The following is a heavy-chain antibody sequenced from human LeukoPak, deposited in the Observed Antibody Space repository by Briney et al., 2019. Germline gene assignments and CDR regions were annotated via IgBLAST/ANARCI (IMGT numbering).Heavy chain of an antibody. CDR1: GGTFSSYA. D-gene: IGHD2-2*01. Sequence: GASVKVSCKASGGTFSSYAISWVRQAPGQGLEWMGGIIPIFGTANYAQKFQGRVTITADESTSTAYMELSSLRSEDTAVYYCARDLYYAPNYYYYYGMDVWGQGTTVTVSS. J-gene: IGHJ6*02. CDR3: ARDLYYAPNYYYYYGMDV. CDR2: IIPIFGTA. V-gene: IGHV1-69*13.